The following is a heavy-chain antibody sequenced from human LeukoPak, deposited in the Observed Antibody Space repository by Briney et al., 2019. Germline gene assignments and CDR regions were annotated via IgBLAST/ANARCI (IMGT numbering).Heavy chain of an antibody. V-gene: IGHV4-59*01. J-gene: IGHJ5*02. D-gene: IGHD6-19*01. CDR2: IHYSGNT. CDR1: NGSISTTY. Sequence: SETLSLTCSVSNGSISTTYWSWIRQPPGKGLEWIGNIHYSGNTNYNSSLKSRVTISVDTSKNQFSLKMISVTTADTAVYFCARGGWFHDRWGQGALVTVSS. CDR3: ARGGWFHDR.